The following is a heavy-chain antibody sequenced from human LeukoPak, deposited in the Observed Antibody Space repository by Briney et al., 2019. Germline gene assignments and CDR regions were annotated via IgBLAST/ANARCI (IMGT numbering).Heavy chain of an antibody. J-gene: IGHJ4*02. CDR1: GFTFSSYW. CDR2: ISGGGGST. Sequence: GGSLRLSCAASGFTFSSYWMSWVRQAPGKGLEWVSAISGGGGSTYYADSVKGRFTISRDNSKNTLYLQMNSLRAEDTAVYYCAKDLLQPHPDYGDYLGFDYWGQGTLVTVSS. D-gene: IGHD4-17*01. V-gene: IGHV3-23*01. CDR3: AKDLLQPHPDYGDYLGFDY.